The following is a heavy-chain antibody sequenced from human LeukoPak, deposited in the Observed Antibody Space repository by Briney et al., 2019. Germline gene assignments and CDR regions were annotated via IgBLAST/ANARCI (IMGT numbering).Heavy chain of an antibody. J-gene: IGHJ4*02. CDR1: GITFSNYA. CDR2: ISGSAHKI. D-gene: IGHD4-17*01. Sequence: GGSLRLSCVASGITFSNYAVSWVRQAPEKGLDWVSVISGSAHKIRYADSVKGRFTISRDNSKNVLYLQMNSLRAEDTALYYCAKDQNTVATAPFDYWGQGTLVTVSS. CDR3: AKDQNTVATAPFDY. V-gene: IGHV3-23*01.